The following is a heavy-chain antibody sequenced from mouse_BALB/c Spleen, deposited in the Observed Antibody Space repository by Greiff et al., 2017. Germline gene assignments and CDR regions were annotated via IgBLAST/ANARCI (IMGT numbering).Heavy chain of an antibody. V-gene: IGHV5-12-1*01. CDR3: ARQTGAYYFDY. Sequence: DVQLVESGGGLVKPGGSLKLSCAASGFAFSSYDMSWVRQTPEKRLEWVAYISSGGGSTYYPDTVKGRFTISRDNAKNTLYLQMSSLKSEDTAMYYCARQTGAYYFDYWGQGTTLTVSS. CDR1: GFAFSSYD. J-gene: IGHJ2*01. D-gene: IGHD4-1*01. CDR2: ISSGGGST.